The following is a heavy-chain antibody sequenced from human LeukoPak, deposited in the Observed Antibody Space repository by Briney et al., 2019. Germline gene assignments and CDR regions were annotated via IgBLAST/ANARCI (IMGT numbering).Heavy chain of an antibody. CDR3: ARDIAPSGSWWFDS. J-gene: IGHJ5*01. D-gene: IGHD6-13*01. Sequence: GASVKVSCKAPGYTFTEYYLDWLRQTPGQGLEWMGWVTLSTGDIYYAQNFQGRVTMTRDTSISTAYMQLGSLKSDDTAVYYCARDIAPSGSWWFDSWGQGTLVTVSS. V-gene: IGHV1-2*02. CDR1: GYTFTEYY. CDR2: VTLSTGDI.